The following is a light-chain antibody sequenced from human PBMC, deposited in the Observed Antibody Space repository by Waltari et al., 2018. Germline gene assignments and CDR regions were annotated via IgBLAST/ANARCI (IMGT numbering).Light chain of an antibody. Sequence: QSALTQPASVSRSPGQSSPLSCTGPNTNVGGFNYVSWYQQHPGKAPKLIIYDVTKRPSGVSDRFSGSKSGNMASLTISGLQADDEADYHCCSYSGSSTSVVLGGGTKLTVL. CDR3: CSYSGSSTSVV. CDR2: DVT. V-gene: IGLV2-14*03. J-gene: IGLJ2*01. CDR1: NTNVGGFNY.